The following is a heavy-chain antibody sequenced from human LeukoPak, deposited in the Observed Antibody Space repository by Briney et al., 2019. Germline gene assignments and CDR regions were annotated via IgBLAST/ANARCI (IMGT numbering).Heavy chain of an antibody. Sequence: PGGSLTLYCAASGFTFINYAMHWLRQAPGKGLEYVSAISRNGDSTYYASSVRGRFTISRDNSKNTLYLQMGSLRAEDMALYYCGRDPSRSVDPSRSGDRNWFDPWGQGTLVTVSS. D-gene: IGHD7-27*01. J-gene: IGHJ5*02. CDR1: GFTFINYA. CDR3: GRDPSRSVDPSRSGDRNWFDP. V-gene: IGHV3-64*01. CDR2: ISRNGDST.